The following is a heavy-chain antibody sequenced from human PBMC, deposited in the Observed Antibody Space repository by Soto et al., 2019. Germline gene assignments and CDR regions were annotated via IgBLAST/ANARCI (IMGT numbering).Heavy chain of an antibody. V-gene: IGHV3-23*01. Sequence: EVQLLESGGGLIQPGGSLRLSCAASGFTFSSSAMSWVRQAPGKGLEWVSTISGSGGNTNYADSVKGRFSISRDNSMNTLYLQMNGLGAEDTAVYYCAKAALAAAGTGPFHYWGQGTLVTVSS. CDR3: AKAALAAAGTGPFHY. J-gene: IGHJ4*02. CDR1: GFTFSSSA. D-gene: IGHD6-13*01. CDR2: ISGSGGNT.